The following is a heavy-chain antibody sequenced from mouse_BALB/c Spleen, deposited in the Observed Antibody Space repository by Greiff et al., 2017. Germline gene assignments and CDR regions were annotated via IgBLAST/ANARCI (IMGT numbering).Heavy chain of an antibody. V-gene: IGHV5-4*02. D-gene: IGHD2-1*01. Sequence: EVKVVESGGGLVKPGGSLKLSCAASGFTFSDYYMYWVRQTPEKRLEWVATISDGGSYTYYPDSVKGRFTISRDNAKNNLYLQMSSLKSEDTAMYYCARDGGNYCFDYWGQGTTRTVSS. CDR1: GFTFSDYY. J-gene: IGHJ2*01. CDR2: ISDGGSYT. CDR3: ARDGGNYCFDY.